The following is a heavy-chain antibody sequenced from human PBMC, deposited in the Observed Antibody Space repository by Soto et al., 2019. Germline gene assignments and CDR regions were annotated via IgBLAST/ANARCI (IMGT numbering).Heavy chain of an antibody. D-gene: IGHD5-18*01. J-gene: IGHJ6*02. Sequence: GGSLRLSCAASGFTFDDYAMHWVRQAPGKGLEWVSLISWDGGSTYYADSVKGRFTISRDNGKNSLYLQMNSLRAEDTALYYCAKGSRGYSYGFPYYYYGTDVWGQGTTVTVSS. CDR2: ISWDGGST. V-gene: IGHV3-43D*04. CDR1: GFTFDDYA. CDR3: AKGSRGYSYGFPYYYYGTDV.